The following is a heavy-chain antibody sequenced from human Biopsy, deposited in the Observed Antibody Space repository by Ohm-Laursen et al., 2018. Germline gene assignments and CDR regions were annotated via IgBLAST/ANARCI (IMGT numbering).Heavy chain of an antibody. CDR1: GFTFEDYA. V-gene: IGHV3-9*01. D-gene: IGHD3-16*02. CDR3: AKDNLPPARGPLNYYFYGMDV. Sequence: RSLRLSCTASGFTFEDYAMHWVRQVPGKGLEWVSGISWSSAHIDYADSVKGRFTISRDNAKNSLYLQMNNLRTEDTALYYCAKDNLPPARGPLNYYFYGMDVWGQGTTVTVS. J-gene: IGHJ6*02. CDR2: ISWSSAHI.